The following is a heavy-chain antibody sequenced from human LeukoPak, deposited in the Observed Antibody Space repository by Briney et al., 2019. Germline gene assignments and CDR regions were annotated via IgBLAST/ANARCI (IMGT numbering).Heavy chain of an antibody. CDR3: ATEGMTTGFDY. J-gene: IGHJ4*02. Sequence: GESLKISCKGSGYSFTSYWIAWVRQLPAKSLEWMGIIYPGDSDTRYSPSFQGQVTISADKSISTAYLQWSSLKASDTAMYYCATEGMTTGFDYWGQGTLVTVSS. V-gene: IGHV5-51*01. D-gene: IGHD4-17*01. CDR1: GYSFTSYW. CDR2: IYPGDSDT.